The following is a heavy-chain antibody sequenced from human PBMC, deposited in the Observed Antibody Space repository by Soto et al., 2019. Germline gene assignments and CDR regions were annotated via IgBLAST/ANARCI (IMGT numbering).Heavy chain of an antibody. CDR2: ISSSSSYI. CDR3: ARRIPYYYDSSAPSPFDY. D-gene: IGHD3-22*01. Sequence: GGSLRLSCAASGFTFSSYGMHWVRQAPGKGLEWVSSISSSSSYIYYADSVKGRFTISRDNAKNSLYLQMNSLRAEDTAVYYCARRIPYYYDSSAPSPFDYWGQGTLVTVS. J-gene: IGHJ4*02. CDR1: GFTFSSYG. V-gene: IGHV3-21*01.